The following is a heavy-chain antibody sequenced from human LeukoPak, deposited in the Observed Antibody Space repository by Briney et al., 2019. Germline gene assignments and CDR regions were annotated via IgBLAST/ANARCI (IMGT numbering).Heavy chain of an antibody. J-gene: IGHJ3*02. V-gene: IGHV1-24*01. CDR1: GYTLTELS. CDR3: ARFFGYSSSLHDAFDI. Sequence: ASVKVSCKVSGYTLTELSMHWVRQAPGKGLEWMGGFDPEDGETIYAQKFQGRVTMTEDTSTDTAYMELSSLRSEDTAVYYCARFFGYSSSLHDAFDIWGQGTMVTVSS. CDR2: FDPEDGET. D-gene: IGHD6-13*01.